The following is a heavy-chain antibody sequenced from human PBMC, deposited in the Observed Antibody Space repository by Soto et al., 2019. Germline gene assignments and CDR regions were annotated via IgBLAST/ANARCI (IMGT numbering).Heavy chain of an antibody. V-gene: IGHV1-69*01. D-gene: IGHD1-26*01. Sequence: QVQLVQSGAEVKKPGSSVKVSCKASGGTFNTYTISWVRQVPGQGLEWMGGIMPLYAKPTYAQPFLGRLTKAADEHTSTVVMELSSLRSADTALYSCASLNNWSSGDGRIDVWGRGTAVSVSS. J-gene: IGHJ6*02. CDR1: GGTFNTYT. CDR2: IMPLYAKP. CDR3: ASLNNWSSGDGRIDV.